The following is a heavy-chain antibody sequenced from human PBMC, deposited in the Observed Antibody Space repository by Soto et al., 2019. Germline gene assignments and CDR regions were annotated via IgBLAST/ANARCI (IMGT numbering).Heavy chain of an antibody. D-gene: IGHD1-7*01. CDR2: INPNSGGT. CDR3: QANGITGTTVDY. Sequence: AASVKVSCKASGYTFTGYYMHWVRQAPGQGLEWMGWINPNSGGTNYAQKFQGRVTMTRDTSISTAYMELSRLRSDDTAVYYCQANGITGTTVDYWGQGTLVTVSS. J-gene: IGHJ4*02. CDR1: GYTFTGYY. V-gene: IGHV1-2*02.